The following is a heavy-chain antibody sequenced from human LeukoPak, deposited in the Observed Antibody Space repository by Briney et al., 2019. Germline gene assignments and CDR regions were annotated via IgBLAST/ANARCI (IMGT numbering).Heavy chain of an antibody. CDR1: GFPFSIYA. Sequence: GGSLRLSCAPSGFPFSIYAMSWVRQAPGKGLAWVSAISGGGGTTYYADSVKGRFTISRDNSKNTLYLQLNSLSAEDPAVYYCAKAVEATTYFDSWGQGTLVTVSS. CDR2: ISGGGGTT. CDR3: AKAVEATTYFDS. J-gene: IGHJ4*02. V-gene: IGHV3-23*01. D-gene: IGHD4-17*01.